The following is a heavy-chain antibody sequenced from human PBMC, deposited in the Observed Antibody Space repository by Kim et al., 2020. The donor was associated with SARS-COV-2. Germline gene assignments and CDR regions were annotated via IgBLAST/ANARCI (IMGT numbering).Heavy chain of an antibody. V-gene: IGHV4-4*02. CDR3: ARPVAGSVWDV. CDR2: IYNSGTT. Sequence: SETLSLPCGVSGGSISSNNWWSWVRQPPGKGLEWFGDIYNSGTTNYNPSLKSRVTISVDKSKNQFFLNLRSMTAADTAVYYCARPVAGSVWDVWGQGTTVTVSS. CDR1: GGSISSNNW. D-gene: IGHD6-19*01. J-gene: IGHJ6*02.